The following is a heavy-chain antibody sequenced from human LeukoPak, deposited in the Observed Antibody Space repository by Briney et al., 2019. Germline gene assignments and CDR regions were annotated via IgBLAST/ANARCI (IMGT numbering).Heavy chain of an antibody. CDR2: IKQDGSEK. CDR1: GFTFSSYW. D-gene: IGHD3-9*01. CDR3: ARDRRYYDILTGYYGAFDI. Sequence: PGGSLRLSCAASGFTFSSYWMSWVRQDPGKGLECVANIKQDGSEKYYVDSVKGRLTISRDNAKNSLYLQMNSLRAEDTAVYYCARDRRYYDILTGYYGAFDIWGQGTMVTVSS. J-gene: IGHJ3*02. V-gene: IGHV3-7*04.